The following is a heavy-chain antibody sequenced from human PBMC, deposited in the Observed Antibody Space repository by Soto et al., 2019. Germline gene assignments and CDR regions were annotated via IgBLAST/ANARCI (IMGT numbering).Heavy chain of an antibody. D-gene: IGHD3-16*02. CDR3: ARMGLHLGELSRNWFDP. Sequence: SETLSLTCTVSGDSISAYYWSWIRQPPGKGLEWIGYISHSGHNNYNPSLRGRVSMSLDTSKNQFSLKLGSVTAADTAVYYCARMGLHLGELSRNWFDPWGRGTLVTVSS. CDR2: ISHSGHN. V-gene: IGHV4-59*12. CDR1: GDSISAYY. J-gene: IGHJ5*02.